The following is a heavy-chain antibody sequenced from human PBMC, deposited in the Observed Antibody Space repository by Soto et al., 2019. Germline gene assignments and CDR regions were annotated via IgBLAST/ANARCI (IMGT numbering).Heavy chain of an antibody. V-gene: IGHV3-33*01. Sequence: SLRLSCAASGFTFSSYGMHWVRQAPGKGLEWVAVIWYDGSNKYYADSVKGRFTISRDNSKNTLYLQMNSLRAEDTAVYYCARGDYYGSGSYYIVGAFDIWGQGTMVTVSS. J-gene: IGHJ3*02. CDR1: GFTFSSYG. D-gene: IGHD3-10*01. CDR2: IWYDGSNK. CDR3: ARGDYYGSGSYYIVGAFDI.